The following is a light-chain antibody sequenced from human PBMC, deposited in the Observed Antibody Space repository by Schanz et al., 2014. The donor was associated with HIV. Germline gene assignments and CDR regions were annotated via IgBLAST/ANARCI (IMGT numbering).Light chain of an antibody. CDR2: NNH. CDR1: SSSIGSNV. CDR3: ATWDDSLNGV. Sequence: QSVLTQPPSVSGAPGQRVTISCTGGSSSIGSNVVNWYHQVPGTAPKLLIYNNHLRPSGVPDRFSGSKSGTSASLAISGLQSEDEADYYCATWDDSLNGVFGGGTKLTVL. V-gene: IGLV1-44*01. J-gene: IGLJ3*02.